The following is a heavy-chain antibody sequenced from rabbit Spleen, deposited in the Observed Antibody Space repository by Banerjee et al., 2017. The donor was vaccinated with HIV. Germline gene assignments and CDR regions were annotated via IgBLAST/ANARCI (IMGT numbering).Heavy chain of an antibody. J-gene: IGHJ6*01. CDR1: GFSFSDSYY. CDR3: ARDTGSSFSSYGMDL. CDR2: IYTGSDIT. D-gene: IGHD8-1*01. Sequence: QQQLEESGGGLVKPGGTLTLTCTASGFSFSDSYYMCWVRQAPGKGLEWIGCIYTGSDITYYASWARGRFTCSKTSSTTVTLQMTSLTVADTATYFCARDTGSSFSSYGMDLWGQGTLVTVS. V-gene: IGHV1S45*01.